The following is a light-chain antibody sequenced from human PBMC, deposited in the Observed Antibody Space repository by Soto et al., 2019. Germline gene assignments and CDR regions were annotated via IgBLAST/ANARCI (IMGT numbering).Light chain of an antibody. J-gene: IGLJ1*01. CDR2: DVS. CDR3: SSYTSSNTYG. CDR1: SSDVGAYNY. Sequence: QSALTQPASVSGAPGQSITISCTGTSSDVGAYNYVSWYQQHPGKAPKLMIYDVSNRPSGVSNRFSGSKSGNTASLTISGLQAEDEAHYYCSSYTSSNTYGFGTGTKLTVL. V-gene: IGLV2-14*03.